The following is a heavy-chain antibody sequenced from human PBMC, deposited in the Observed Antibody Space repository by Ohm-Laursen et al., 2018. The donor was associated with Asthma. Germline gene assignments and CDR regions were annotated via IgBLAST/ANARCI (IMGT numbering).Heavy chain of an antibody. CDR3: ARDGIWSGYLYYYYYGMDV. V-gene: IGHV3-21*01. D-gene: IGHD3-3*01. Sequence: SLRLSCAASGYTFSRYSMNWVRQAPGKGLEWASSISSSSSYIYYADSVKGRFTISRDNAKNSLYLQMNSLRAEDTAVYYCARDGIWSGYLYYYYYGMDVWGQGTTVTVSS. CDR2: ISSSSSYI. J-gene: IGHJ6*02. CDR1: GYTFSRYS.